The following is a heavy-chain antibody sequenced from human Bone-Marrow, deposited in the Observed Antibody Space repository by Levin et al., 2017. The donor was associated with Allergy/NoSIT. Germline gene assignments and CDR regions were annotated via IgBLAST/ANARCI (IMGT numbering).Heavy chain of an antibody. J-gene: IGHJ4*02. CDR1: GFTVSSNY. CDR3: ARDLPFGF. CDR2: IYSGGST. Sequence: GGSLRLSCAASGFTVSSNYMNWVRQAPGKGLEWVSVIYSGGSTFYADSVKGRFTISRDNSKNMLYLQMNSLRAEDTAVYYCARDLPFGFWGQGTLVTVSS. V-gene: IGHV3-66*02. D-gene: IGHD2/OR15-2a*01.